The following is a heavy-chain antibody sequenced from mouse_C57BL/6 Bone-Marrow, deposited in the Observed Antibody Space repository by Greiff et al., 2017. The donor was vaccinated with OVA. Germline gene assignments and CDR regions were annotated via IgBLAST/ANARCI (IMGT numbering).Heavy chain of an antibody. V-gene: IGHV1-55*01. Sequence: QVHVKQPGAELVKPGASVKMSCKASGYTFTSYWITWVKQRPGQGLEWIGDIYPGSGSTNYNEKFKSKATLTVDTSSSTAYMQLSSLTSEDSAVYYCARPHYYGSSYGFAYWGQGTLVTVSA. CDR2: IYPGSGST. J-gene: IGHJ3*01. CDR3: ARPHYYGSSYGFAY. CDR1: GYTFTSYW. D-gene: IGHD1-1*01.